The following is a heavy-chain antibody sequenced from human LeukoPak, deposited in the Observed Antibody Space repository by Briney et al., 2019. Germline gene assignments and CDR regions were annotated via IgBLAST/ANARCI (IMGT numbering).Heavy chain of an antibody. V-gene: IGHV3-53*01. J-gene: IGHJ5*02. Sequence: PGGSLRLSCAASGFTVSSNYMSRVRQAPGKGLEWVSVIYSGGSTYYADSVKGRFTISRDNSKNTLYLQMNSLRAEDTAVYYCARDLGVGGGGGYPWGQGTLVTVSS. CDR3: ARDLGVGGGGGYP. D-gene: IGHD3-3*01. CDR2: IYSGGST. CDR1: GFTVSSNY.